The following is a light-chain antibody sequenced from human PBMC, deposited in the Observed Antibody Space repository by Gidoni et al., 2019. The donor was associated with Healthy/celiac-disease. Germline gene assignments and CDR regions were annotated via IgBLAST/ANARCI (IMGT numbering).Light chain of an antibody. V-gene: IGLV2-14*03. Sequence: QSALTQPASVSVSPGQSSTISCTGTSSDVGGYNYVSWYQQHPGKAPKLMIYDVSNRPSGVSNRFSGSKSGNTASLTISGLQAEDEADYYCSSYTSSSTYVFGTGTKVTVL. CDR2: DVS. CDR3: SSYTSSSTYV. CDR1: SSDVGGYNY. J-gene: IGLJ1*01.